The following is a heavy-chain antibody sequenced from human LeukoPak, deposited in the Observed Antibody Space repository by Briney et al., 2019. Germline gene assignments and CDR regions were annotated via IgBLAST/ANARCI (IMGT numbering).Heavy chain of an antibody. D-gene: IGHD6-6*01. CDR3: ARHLGIFEYSSSSAGGYFDY. Sequence: GESLKISCKGSGYSFTSYWIGWVRQMPGKGLEWMGIIYPGDSDTRYSPSFQGQVTISADKSISTAYLQWSSLKASDTAMYYCARHLGIFEYSSSSAGGYFDYWGQGTLVTVSS. CDR2: IYPGDSDT. CDR1: GYSFTSYW. V-gene: IGHV5-51*01. J-gene: IGHJ4*02.